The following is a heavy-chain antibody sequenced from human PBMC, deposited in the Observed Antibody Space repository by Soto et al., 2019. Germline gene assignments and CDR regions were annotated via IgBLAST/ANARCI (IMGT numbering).Heavy chain of an antibody. CDR3: VRCGSGSSWSHFDY. J-gene: IGHJ4*02. CDR1: GYTFTNYG. CDR2: INPSGGRT. Sequence: ASVKVSCKASGYTFTNYGFSWVRQAPGQGLEWMGIINPSGGRTYYADSVKGRFTISRDNSKNTVYLQMSSLRAEDTSVYYCVRCGSGSSWSHFDYWGQGTLVTVSS. V-gene: IGHV1-46*04. D-gene: IGHD6-13*01.